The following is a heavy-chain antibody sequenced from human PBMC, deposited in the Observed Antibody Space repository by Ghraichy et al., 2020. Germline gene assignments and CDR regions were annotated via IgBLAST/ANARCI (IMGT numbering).Heavy chain of an antibody. CDR2: IGSGGDT. Sequence: SCAASGFTFSSYDMHWVRQVTGKGLEWVSAIGSGGDTYYPGSVKGRFTISRENAKNSLYLQMNSLRAEDTAVYFCARVYCSGGSCYGMDVWGQGTTVTVSS. V-gene: IGHV3-13*01. CDR1: GFTFSSYD. J-gene: IGHJ6*02. D-gene: IGHD2-15*01. CDR3: ARVYCSGGSCYGMDV.